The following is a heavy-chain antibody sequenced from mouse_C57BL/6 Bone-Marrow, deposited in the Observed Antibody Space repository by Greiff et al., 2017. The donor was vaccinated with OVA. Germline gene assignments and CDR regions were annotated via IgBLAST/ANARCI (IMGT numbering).Heavy chain of an antibody. V-gene: IGHV1-72*01. Sequence: QVQLQQPGAELVKPGASVKLSCKASGYTFTSYGMHWVKQRPGRGLEWIGRIDTNSGGTKYNEKFKSKATLTVDKPSSTSYMQLCSLTSEDSSVYYCARSMIKRAYAMYYWGQGTSVSVSS. CDR1: GYTFTSYG. J-gene: IGHJ4*01. CDR2: IDTNSGGT. CDR3: ARSMIKRAYAMYY. D-gene: IGHD2-4*01.